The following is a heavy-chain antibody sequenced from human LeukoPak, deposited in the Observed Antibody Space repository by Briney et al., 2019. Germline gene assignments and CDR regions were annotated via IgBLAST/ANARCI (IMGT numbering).Heavy chain of an antibody. V-gene: IGHV1-18*01. CDR3: ARDSGWELQHFYFDH. CDR2: ISVYNGQT. D-gene: IGHD1-26*01. CDR1: VYTFNSYG. Sequence: GASVKVSSTPSVYTFNSYGINWVRQAPGQGLGWMGWISVYNGQTNYAHKFQGRVTMTTDTSTRTVYMELRSLRSDDTAVYYCARDSGWELQHFYFDHWGQGTLVTVSA. J-gene: IGHJ4*02.